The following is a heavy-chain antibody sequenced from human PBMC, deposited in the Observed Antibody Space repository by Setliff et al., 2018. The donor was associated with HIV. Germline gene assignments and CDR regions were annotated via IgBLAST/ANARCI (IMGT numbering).Heavy chain of an antibody. D-gene: IGHD2-8*01. V-gene: IGHV4-39*07. Sequence: SETLSLTCIVSRGSISSTSHYWGWVRQSPGRRLEWIGSIYYSGRTHYNPSLKSRVTMSVDTSTNQFSLDLTSVTAADTAVYFCAGEIAPAARLPNVGGPPPPGYYHYMDVWGKGTTVTVSS. CDR3: AGEIAPAARLPNVGGPPPPGYYHYMDV. CDR2: IYYSGRT. J-gene: IGHJ6*03. CDR1: RGSISSTSHY.